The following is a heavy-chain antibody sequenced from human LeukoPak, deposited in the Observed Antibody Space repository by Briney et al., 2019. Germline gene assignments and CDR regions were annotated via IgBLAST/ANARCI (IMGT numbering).Heavy chain of an antibody. CDR1: GYTFTSYY. D-gene: IGHD6-19*01. Sequence: ASVKVSCKASGYTFTSYYMHWVRQAPGQGLEWMGIINPSGGSTSYAQKFQGRVTMTRDTSTSTVYMELSSLRSEDTAAYYCARDEGIAVAAYYFDYWGQGTLVTVSS. J-gene: IGHJ4*02. V-gene: IGHV1-46*01. CDR2: INPSGGST. CDR3: ARDEGIAVAAYYFDY.